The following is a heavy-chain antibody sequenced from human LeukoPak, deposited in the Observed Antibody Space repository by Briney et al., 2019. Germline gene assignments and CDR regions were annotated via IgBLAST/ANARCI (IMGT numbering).Heavy chain of an antibody. CDR1: GGSISSSSYY. CDR3: ARGEPYYYDSSGYSYYFDY. J-gene: IGHJ4*02. V-gene: IGHV4-39*07. D-gene: IGHD3-22*01. Sequence: SETLSLTCTVSGGSISSSSYYWGWIRQPPGKGLEWIGSIYYSGSTYYNPSLKSRVTISVDASKNQFSLKLSSVTAADTAVYYCARGEPYYYDSSGYSYYFDYWGQGTLVTVSS. CDR2: IYYSGST.